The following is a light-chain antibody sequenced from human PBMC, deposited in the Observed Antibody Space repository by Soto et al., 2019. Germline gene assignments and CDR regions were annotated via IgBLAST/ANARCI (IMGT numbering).Light chain of an antibody. CDR2: RDT. CDR1: SANIGAGHD. Sequence: QSVLTQPPSVSGAPGQKVTISCTGNSANIGAGHDVHWYQHVSGSAPKLLISRDTGPPSDVPERVSGSKSGASASLAITGLQPEDEADYYCQSYDNSLTGSYVFGTGTKLTVL. J-gene: IGLJ1*01. V-gene: IGLV1-40*01. CDR3: QSYDNSLTGSYV.